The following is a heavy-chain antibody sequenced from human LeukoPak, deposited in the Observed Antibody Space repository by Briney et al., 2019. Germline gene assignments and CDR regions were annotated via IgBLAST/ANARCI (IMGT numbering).Heavy chain of an antibody. Sequence: ASVKVSCKASGYTFTGYYMHWVRQAPGQGLEWMGWINPRSGGTNSVQKFQGRVTMTRDTSISTAYMELSRLRSDDTAVYYCARGDYSSGWYLNAFDIWGQGTMVTVSS. V-gene: IGHV1-2*02. J-gene: IGHJ3*02. CDR3: ARGDYSSGWYLNAFDI. CDR2: INPRSGGT. CDR1: GYTFTGYY. D-gene: IGHD6-19*01.